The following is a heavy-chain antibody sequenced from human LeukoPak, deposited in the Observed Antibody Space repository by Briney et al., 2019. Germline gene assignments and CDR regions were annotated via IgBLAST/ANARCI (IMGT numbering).Heavy chain of an antibody. V-gene: IGHV3-33*01. CDR2: IWYDGSNE. CDR3: ARDPGLRLDY. CDR1: GFSLNTYA. Sequence: PGGSLRLSCAASGFSLNTYAMHWVRQAPGKGLEWLAVIWYDGSNEYYSDSVKGRFAISRDNSKNTLYLEMNSLRGEGTAVYFYARDPGLRLDYWGPGTLLIVSS. J-gene: IGHJ4*02. D-gene: IGHD3-16*01.